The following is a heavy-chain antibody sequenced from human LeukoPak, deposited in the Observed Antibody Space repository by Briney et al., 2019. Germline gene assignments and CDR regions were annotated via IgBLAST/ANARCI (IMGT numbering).Heavy chain of an antibody. CDR1: GFTFNNYS. CDR3: ATCSSISCSRGNWFDP. J-gene: IGHJ5*02. Sequence: GGSLRLSCAASGFTFNNYSMNWVRQAPGKGLEWASYISSSSKTIYYADSVKGRFTISRDNAKNSLYLQMSSLRAEDTAVYYCATCSSISCSRGNWFDPWGQGTLVTVSS. CDR2: ISSSSKTI. V-gene: IGHV3-48*01. D-gene: IGHD2-2*01.